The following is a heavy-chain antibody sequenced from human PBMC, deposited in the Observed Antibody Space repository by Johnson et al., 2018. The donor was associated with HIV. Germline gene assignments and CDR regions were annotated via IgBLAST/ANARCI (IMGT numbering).Heavy chain of an antibody. CDR1: GFTFNKYW. Sequence: VQLVESGGGLVQPGGSLRLSCAASGFTFNKYWMSWVRQAPGKGLEWVANIKQDGSERHYVDSVKGRFTVSRDNAKNSLYLQVNSLRGEDTAVYYCAKEWSAFDIWGQGTMVTVAA. J-gene: IGHJ3*02. D-gene: IGHD1-26*01. V-gene: IGHV3-7*01. CDR3: AKEWSAFDI. CDR2: IKQDGSER.